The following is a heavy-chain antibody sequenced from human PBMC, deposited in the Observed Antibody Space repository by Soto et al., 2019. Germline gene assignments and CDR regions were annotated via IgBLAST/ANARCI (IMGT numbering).Heavy chain of an antibody. J-gene: IGHJ4*02. V-gene: IGHV4-31*03. CDR2: VYYSGST. Sequence: QVQLQESGPGLGRPSQTLSLTCTVSGGSINRGGYYWTWIRQHPGKGLEWIGSVYYSGSTNYNPSLKSRVTISVDTSKNQFSLKLSSVSAADTAVYYCTRGAGGNYYFAYWGQGTLVTVSS. CDR3: TRGAGGNYYFAY. CDR1: GGSINRGGYY. D-gene: IGHD2-21*02.